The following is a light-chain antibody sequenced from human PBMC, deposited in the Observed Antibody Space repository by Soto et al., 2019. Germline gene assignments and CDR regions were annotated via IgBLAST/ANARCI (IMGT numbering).Light chain of an antibody. CDR1: QSVSHN. CDR3: EQYNSWPPLYT. CDR2: GAS. J-gene: IGKJ2*01. Sequence: EIVMTQSPPTLSVSPGEGATLSCRASQSVSHNLAWYQQKPGQAPRLLIYGASTRATGIPTRFSGSGSGTEFTLTISSLQSEDFAVYYCEQYNSWPPLYTFGQGTKLEIK. V-gene: IGKV3-15*01.